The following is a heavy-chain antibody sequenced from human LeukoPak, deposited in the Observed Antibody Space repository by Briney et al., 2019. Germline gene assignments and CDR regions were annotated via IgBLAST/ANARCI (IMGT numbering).Heavy chain of an antibody. CDR3: ARGGRQTYSSSSMDY. Sequence: PSETLSLTCTVSGGSISSYYWSWIRQPAGKGLEWIGRIYTSGSTNYNPSLKSRVTMSVDTSKNQFSLKLSSVTAADTAVYYCARGGRQTYSSSSMDYWGQGTLATVSS. CDR1: GGSISSYY. V-gene: IGHV4-4*07. CDR2: IYTSGST. D-gene: IGHD6-6*01. J-gene: IGHJ4*02.